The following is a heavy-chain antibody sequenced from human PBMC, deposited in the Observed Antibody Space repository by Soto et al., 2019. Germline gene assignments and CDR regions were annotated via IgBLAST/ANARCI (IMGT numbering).Heavy chain of an antibody. J-gene: IGHJ4*02. Sequence: SETLSLTCTVSGGSISSSSYYWGWIRQPPGKGLEWIGSIYYSGSTYYNPSLKSRVTISVDTSKNQFSLKLSSVTAADTAVYYCARQREMATIFEYWGQGTLVTVSS. CDR1: GGSISSSSYY. D-gene: IGHD5-12*01. CDR2: IYYSGST. CDR3: ARQREMATIFEY. V-gene: IGHV4-39*01.